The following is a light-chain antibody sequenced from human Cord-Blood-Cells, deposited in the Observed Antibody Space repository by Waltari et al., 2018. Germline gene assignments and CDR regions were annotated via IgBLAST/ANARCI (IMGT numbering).Light chain of an antibody. J-gene: IGKJ1*01. CDR3: QQYKNWHWT. V-gene: IGKV3-15*01. CDR2: GAS. CDR1: QSVSSN. Sequence: EIVMTQSPATLSVSPGERSTLSCRASQSVSSNLAWYQQKPGQALRLLIYGASTRATGIPARFSGSGSGTEFTLNISSLQSEDFAVYYCQQYKNWHWTFGQGTKVEIK.